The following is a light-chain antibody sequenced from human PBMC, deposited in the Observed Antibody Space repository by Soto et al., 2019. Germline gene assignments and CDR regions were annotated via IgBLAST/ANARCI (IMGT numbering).Light chain of an antibody. CDR3: LLYFSPDRYT. V-gene: IGKV3-20*01. CDR1: QSVTSSH. Sequence: EIVLTQTPGTLSLSPGERATLSCRASQSVTSSHLAWYQQKPGQAPRLLIYGASTRATGIPDRFSGSGSDTDFSLTIRILDPEDFAMYYFLLYFSPDRYTFGPGTKVQIK. CDR2: GAS. J-gene: IGKJ2*01.